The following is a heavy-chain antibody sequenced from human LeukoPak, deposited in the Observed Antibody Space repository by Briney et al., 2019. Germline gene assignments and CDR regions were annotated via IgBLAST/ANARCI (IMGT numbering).Heavy chain of an antibody. CDR2: FRHSGNT. Sequence: PSETLSLTCAVSGYSISSNYYWGWIRQPPGKGLEWTGCFRHSGNTYYNPSLKSRVTISVDTSKNQFSLKLSSVTAADTAVYYCARQHFDYWGQGALVTVSS. CDR3: ARQHFDY. J-gene: IGHJ4*02. CDR1: GYSISSNYY. V-gene: IGHV4-38-2*01.